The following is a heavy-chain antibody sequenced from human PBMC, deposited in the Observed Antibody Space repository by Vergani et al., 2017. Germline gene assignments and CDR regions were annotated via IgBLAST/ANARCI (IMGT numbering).Heavy chain of an antibody. CDR3: ERDRPTPLGYCSGGSCYYYYYYMDV. D-gene: IGHD2-15*01. CDR2: IIPIFGPA. CDR1: GGTFSSYA. Sequence: QVQLVQSGAEVKKPGASVKVSCKASGGTFSSYAISWVRQAPGQGLEWMGRIIPIFGPANYAQKFQGRVTITADESTSQAYMELSSLRSEDTAVYYCERDRPTPLGYCSGGSCYYYYYYMDVWGKGTTVTVSS. J-gene: IGHJ6*03. V-gene: IGHV1-69*13.